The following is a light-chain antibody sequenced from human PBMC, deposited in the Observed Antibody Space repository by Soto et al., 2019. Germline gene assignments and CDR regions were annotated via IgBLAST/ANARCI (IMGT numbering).Light chain of an antibody. CDR2: GAS. CDR3: QQYNNWPTVT. V-gene: IGKV3-15*01. J-gene: IGKJ4*01. Sequence: EIVMTQSPATLSVSPGERATLSCRASQSVSSNLAWYQQKPCQAPRLLIYGASTRATGIPARFSGSGSGTEFTLTISSLQSEDFAVYYCQQYNNWPTVTFGGGTKVDIK. CDR1: QSVSSN.